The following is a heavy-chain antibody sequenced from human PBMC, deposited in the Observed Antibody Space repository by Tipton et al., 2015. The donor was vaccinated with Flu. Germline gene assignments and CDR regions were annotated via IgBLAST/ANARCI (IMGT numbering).Heavy chain of an antibody. CDR1: GVTFSNYA. CDR3: ARDHGYTYATYSYYYYGMDV. Sequence: QLVQSGAEVKKPGSSVKVSCKASGVTFSNYAVSWVRQAPGQGLGWMGGIIPLFHTTKYAQKFQGRVTITADESTSTVYMELSSLRSEDTAVYYCARDHGYTYATYSYYYYGMDVWGQGTSVTVSS. CDR2: IIPLFHTT. D-gene: IGHD5-18*01. V-gene: IGHV1-69*01. J-gene: IGHJ6*02.